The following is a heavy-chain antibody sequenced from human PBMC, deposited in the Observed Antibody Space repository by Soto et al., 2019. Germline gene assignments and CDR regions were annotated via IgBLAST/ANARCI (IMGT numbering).Heavy chain of an antibody. CDR1: GGSIGSSAYY. V-gene: IGHV4-39*01. J-gene: IGHJ4*02. CDR2: IYYSGDT. Sequence: PSETLSLTCGVSGGSIGSSAYYWGCVGQSPGRGLEWIGSIYYSGDTYEDPSLKSRVTMSLDKSKNQFFMKLTSMTAADTAVYYCVASSTYVLSNEEYFDYWGQGKLVTVSS. D-gene: IGHD3-16*01. CDR3: VASSTYVLSNEEYFDY.